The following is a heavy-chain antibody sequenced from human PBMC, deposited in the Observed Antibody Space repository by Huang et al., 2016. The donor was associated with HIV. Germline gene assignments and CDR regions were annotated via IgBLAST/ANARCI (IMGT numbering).Heavy chain of an antibody. Sequence: EVQLVQSGAEVKKPGESLKISCTGSGYSVTSNWIGWVRQMPGKGLELMGMIFPSDSDTRYSPSFQGEVTLSADKAITTAYLQWSSLKASDTAMYYCTRLSSDGKNYFDPWGQGSLVTVSS. CDR3: TRLSSDGKNYFDP. D-gene: IGHD1-7*01. CDR2: IFPSDSDT. CDR1: GYSVTSNW. V-gene: IGHV5-51*03. J-gene: IGHJ5*02.